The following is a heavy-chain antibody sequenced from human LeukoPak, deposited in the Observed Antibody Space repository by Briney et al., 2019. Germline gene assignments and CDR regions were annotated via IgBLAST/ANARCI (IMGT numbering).Heavy chain of an antibody. CDR3: AKRGIAAAASFDY. CDR2: ISGSGDYT. J-gene: IGHJ4*02. D-gene: IGHD6-13*01. Sequence: GGSLRLSCAASGFTFSSYATSWVRQAPGKGLEWVSTISGSGDYTYYADSVKGRFTISRDNSKNTLYLQMNSLRADDTAVYYCAKRGIAAAASFDYWGQGTLVTVSS. V-gene: IGHV3-23*01. CDR1: GFTFSSYA.